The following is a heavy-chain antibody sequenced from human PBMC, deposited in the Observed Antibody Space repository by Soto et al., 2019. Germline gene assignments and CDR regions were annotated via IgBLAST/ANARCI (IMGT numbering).Heavy chain of an antibody. Sequence: GGSLRLSCAASGVTFSSYWMSWVRQAPGKGLEWVANIKQDGSEKYYVDSVKGRFTISRDNAKNSLYLQMNSLRAEDTAVYYCARAGDFWSGYYPYYYYYYMDVWGKGTTVTVSS. D-gene: IGHD3-3*01. V-gene: IGHV3-7*01. CDR2: IKQDGSEK. J-gene: IGHJ6*03. CDR3: ARAGDFWSGYYPYYYYYYMDV. CDR1: GVTFSSYW.